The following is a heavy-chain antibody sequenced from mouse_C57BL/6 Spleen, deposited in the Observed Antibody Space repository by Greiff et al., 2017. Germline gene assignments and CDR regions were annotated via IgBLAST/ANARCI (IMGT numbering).Heavy chain of an antibody. CDR1: GFTFSSYG. Sequence: EVKVVESGGDLVKPGGSLKLSCAASGFTFSSYGMSWVRQTPDKRLEWVATISSGGSYTNYPDSVKGRFTISRDNAKNTLYLQMSSLKSEDTAMYYGARQRDYYGDLDYWGQGTTLTVSS. D-gene: IGHD1-1*01. J-gene: IGHJ2*01. CDR3: ARQRDYYGDLDY. CDR2: ISSGGSYT. V-gene: IGHV5-6*01.